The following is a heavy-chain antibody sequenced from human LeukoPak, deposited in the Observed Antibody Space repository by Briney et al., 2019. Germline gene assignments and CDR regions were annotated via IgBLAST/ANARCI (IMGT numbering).Heavy chain of an antibody. CDR3: ARVAVTGSSWYYYYYMDV. V-gene: IGHV1-18*01. D-gene: IGHD6-13*01. CDR1: GGTFSGYA. Sequence: ASVKVSCKASGGTFSGYAISWVRQAPGQGLEWMGWISAYNGNTNYAQKLQGRVAMTTDTSTSTAYMELRSLRSDDTAVYYCARVAVTGSSWYYYYYMDVWGKGTTVTISS. CDR2: ISAYNGNT. J-gene: IGHJ6*03.